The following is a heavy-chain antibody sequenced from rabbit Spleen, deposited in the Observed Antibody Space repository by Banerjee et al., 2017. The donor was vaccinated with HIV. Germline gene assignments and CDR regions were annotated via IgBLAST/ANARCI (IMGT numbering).Heavy chain of an antibody. CDR3: ARDTAGNGEWTFNL. CDR2: IYPAKGST. CDR1: GIDFTNYY. D-gene: IGHD4-2*01. J-gene: IGHJ4*01. V-gene: IGHV1S7*01. Sequence: QLTETGGGLVQPGGSLTLSCKASGIDFTNYYITWVRQAPGKGLEWIGIIYPAKGSTDYASWVNGRFTISSDNAQSTVDLKMTSLTAADTATYFCARDTAGNGEWTFNLWGPGTLVTVS.